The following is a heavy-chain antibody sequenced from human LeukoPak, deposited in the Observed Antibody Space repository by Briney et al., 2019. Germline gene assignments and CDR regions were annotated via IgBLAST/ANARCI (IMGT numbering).Heavy chain of an antibody. CDR2: ISGSGGST. D-gene: IGHD6-19*01. Sequence: GGSLRLSCAASGFTFSSYAMSWVRKAPGKGLEWVSAISGSGGSTYYADSVKGRFTISRDNAKNSLYLQMNSLRAEDTAVYYCAREGGYSSGWYYFDYWGQGTLVTVSS. CDR3: AREGGYSSGWYYFDY. CDR1: GFTFSSYA. J-gene: IGHJ4*02. V-gene: IGHV3-23*01.